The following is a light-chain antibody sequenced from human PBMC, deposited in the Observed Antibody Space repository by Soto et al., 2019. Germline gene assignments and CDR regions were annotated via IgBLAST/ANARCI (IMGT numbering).Light chain of an antibody. CDR3: QQYDNSVWT. V-gene: IGKV3D-15*01. Sequence: EIVMTQSPATLSVSPGERATLSCRASQSVSSNVAWYQQRPGQAPRLLIYGASRRATGIPDRFSGSGSGTDLTITISRLEPEDLEVYYCQQYDNSVWTFGQGTKVDIK. CDR2: GAS. J-gene: IGKJ1*01. CDR1: QSVSSN.